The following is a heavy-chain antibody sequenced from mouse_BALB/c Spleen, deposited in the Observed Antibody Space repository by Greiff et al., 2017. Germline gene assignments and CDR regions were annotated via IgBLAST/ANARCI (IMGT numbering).Heavy chain of an antibody. CDR3: TRDKATKTAWFAY. Sequence: EVQLVESGGGLVKPGGSLKLSCAASGFTFSSYTMSWVRQTPEKRLEWVATISSGGSYTYYPDSVKGRFTISRDNAKNTLYLQMSSLKSEDTAMYYCTRDKATKTAWFAYWGQGTLVTVSA. D-gene: IGHD3-2*02. V-gene: IGHV5-6-4*01. CDR1: GFTFSSYT. J-gene: IGHJ3*01. CDR2: ISSGGSYT.